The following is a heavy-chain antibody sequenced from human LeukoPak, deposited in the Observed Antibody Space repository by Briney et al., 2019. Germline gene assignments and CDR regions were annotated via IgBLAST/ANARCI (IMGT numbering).Heavy chain of an antibody. D-gene: IGHD3-16*02. V-gene: IGHV4-34*01. CDR3: ARSNYVWGSYRPRQSDAFDI. CDR1: GGSFSGYY. J-gene: IGHJ3*02. Sequence: SETLSLTCAVYGGSFSGYYWSWIRQPPGKGLEWIGEINHCGSTNYNPSLKSRVTVSVDTSKNQFSLKLSSVTAADTAVYYCARSNYVWGSYRPRQSDAFDIWGQGTMVTVSS. CDR2: INHCGST.